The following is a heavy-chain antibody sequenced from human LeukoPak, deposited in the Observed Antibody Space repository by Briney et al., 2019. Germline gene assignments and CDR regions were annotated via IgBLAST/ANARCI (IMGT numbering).Heavy chain of an antibody. CDR3: AKLERYYGFDP. CDR2: VYYTGNT. Sequence: SKTLSLTCSVSGGSISGYFWNWIRQPPGKGLEWIGYVYYTGNTNYNPSLESRVTISVDTSKNHFSLKLRSVTAADTAVYYCAKLERYYGFDPWGQGTLVTVSS. D-gene: IGHD1-1*01. CDR1: GGSISGYF. J-gene: IGHJ5*02. V-gene: IGHV4-59*01.